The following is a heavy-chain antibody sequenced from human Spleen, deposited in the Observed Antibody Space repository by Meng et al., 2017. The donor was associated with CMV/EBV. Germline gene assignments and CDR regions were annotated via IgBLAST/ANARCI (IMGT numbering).Heavy chain of an antibody. CDR3: VKNVAYGSGYGMDV. J-gene: IGHJ6*02. CDR1: GFTFRTYG. CDR2: LWYDGSNK. D-gene: IGHD3-10*01. Sequence: GESLKISCEASGFTFRTYGMHWVRQAPGKGLEWVTSLWYDGSNKYYIDSVKGRFTISRDNSKNSLFLQMNSLTTEDSALYYCVKNVAYGSGYGMDVWGQGTTVTVSS. V-gene: IGHV3-30*02.